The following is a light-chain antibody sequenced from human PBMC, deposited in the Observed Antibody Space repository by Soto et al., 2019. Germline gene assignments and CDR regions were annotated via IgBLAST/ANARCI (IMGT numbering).Light chain of an antibody. V-gene: IGKV1-17*01. J-gene: IGKJ1*01. CDR2: AAS. Sequence: DIQMTQSPSSLSASVGDGVTVTCRARPDLRNDLGWYQQKPGKAPKRLISAASSLQSAVPSRFSGSGSETEFTLTISSLQPEDSATYYCLQNHSLPPTFGQGTKVEI. CDR1: PDLRND. CDR3: LQNHSLPPT.